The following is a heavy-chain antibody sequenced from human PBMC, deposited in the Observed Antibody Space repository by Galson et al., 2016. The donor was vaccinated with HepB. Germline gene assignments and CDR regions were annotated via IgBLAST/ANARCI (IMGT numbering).Heavy chain of an antibody. V-gene: IGHV4-28*01. D-gene: IGHD1-26*01. CDR3: ARRYSGSLEDYFGY. J-gene: IGHJ4*02. Sequence: TLSLTCAVSGYSISTSSYWGWIRQPPGKGLEWIGHIYYSGRTYYNPSLKSRVTMSVDTSKNQFSLKLSSVTAVDTAVYYCARRYSGSLEDYFGYWGQGTLVTVSS. CDR1: GYSISTSSY. CDR2: IYYSGRT.